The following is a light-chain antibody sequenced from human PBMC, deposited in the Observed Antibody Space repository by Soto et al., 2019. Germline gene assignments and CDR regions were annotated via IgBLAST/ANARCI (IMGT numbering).Light chain of an antibody. V-gene: IGKV1-5*03. CDR1: QSIGSW. Sequence: DIQMTQSPPTLSASVGDRVTITCRASQSIGSWLAWYQQKPGKAPNLLIYKASSLESGVPSRFSGSGSGTEFTVTISSLQPEDFATYYCQQFNSYPWTFGQGTKVDIK. J-gene: IGKJ1*01. CDR2: KAS. CDR3: QQFNSYPWT.